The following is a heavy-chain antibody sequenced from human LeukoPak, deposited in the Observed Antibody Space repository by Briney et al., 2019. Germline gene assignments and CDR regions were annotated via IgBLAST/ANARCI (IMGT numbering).Heavy chain of an antibody. CDR2: IYTSGST. Sequence: SETLSLTCTVSGGSISSYYWSWIRQPAGKGLEWIGRIYTSGSTNYNPSLKSRVTISVDTSKNQFSLKLSSVTAADTAVYYCARGNPGGSSYYYDSSGYPYYFDYWGQGTLVTVSS. CDR1: GGSISSYY. CDR3: ARGNPGGSSYYYDSSGYPYYFDY. V-gene: IGHV4-4*07. D-gene: IGHD3-22*01. J-gene: IGHJ4*02.